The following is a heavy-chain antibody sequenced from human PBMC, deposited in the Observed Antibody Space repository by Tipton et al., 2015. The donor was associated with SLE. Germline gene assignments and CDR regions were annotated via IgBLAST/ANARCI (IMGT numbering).Heavy chain of an antibody. J-gene: IGHJ3*02. CDR3: ARDPLRYFDWLFDGGNAFDI. D-gene: IGHD3-9*01. CDR1: GASISSYY. Sequence: TLSLTCTVSGASISSYYWSWVRQPPGKGLEWIGSIYYSGSTYYNPSLKSRVTISVDTSKNQFSLKLSSVTAADTAVYYCARDPLRYFDWLFDGGNAFDIWGQGTMVTVSS. V-gene: IGHV4-59*12. CDR2: IYYSGST.